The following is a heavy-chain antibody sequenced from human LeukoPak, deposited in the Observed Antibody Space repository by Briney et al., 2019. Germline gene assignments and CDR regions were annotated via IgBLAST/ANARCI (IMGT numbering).Heavy chain of an antibody. Sequence: SETLSLTCTVSGGSISSSSYYWGWIRQPPGKGLEWIVSIYYSGSTYYNPSLKSRVTISVDTSKNQFSLKLSSVTAADTAVYYCARHIANWFDPWGQGTLVTVSS. D-gene: IGHD2-15*01. J-gene: IGHJ5*02. CDR3: ARHIANWFDP. CDR1: GGSISSSSYY. CDR2: IYYSGST. V-gene: IGHV4-39*01.